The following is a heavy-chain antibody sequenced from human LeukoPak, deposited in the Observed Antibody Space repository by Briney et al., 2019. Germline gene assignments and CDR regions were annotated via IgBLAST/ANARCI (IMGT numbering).Heavy chain of an antibody. CDR3: ARRGYSYRS. J-gene: IGHJ5*02. D-gene: IGHD5-18*01. CDR2: INHSGST. CDR1: GGSFSGYY. Sequence: SETLSLTCAVYGGSFSGYYWSWIRQPPGKELEWIGEINHSGSTNYNPSLKSRVTISVDPSKHQFSLKLSSVPAADTAVYYCARRGYSYRSWGQGTLVTVSS. V-gene: IGHV4-34*01.